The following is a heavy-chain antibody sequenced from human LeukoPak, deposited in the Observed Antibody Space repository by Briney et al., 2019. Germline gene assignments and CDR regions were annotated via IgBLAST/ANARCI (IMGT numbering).Heavy chain of an antibody. D-gene: IGHD2-15*01. J-gene: IGHJ6*03. Sequence: ASVKVSCKASGGTFSSYAISWVRQAPGQGLEWMGGIIPIFGTANYAQKFQGRVTITADKSTSTAYMELSSLRSEDTAVYYCARGGVVVVAATALDYYYYMDVWGKGTTVTVSS. CDR2: IIPIFGTA. V-gene: IGHV1-69*06. CDR3: ARGGVVVVAATALDYYYYMDV. CDR1: GGTFSSYA.